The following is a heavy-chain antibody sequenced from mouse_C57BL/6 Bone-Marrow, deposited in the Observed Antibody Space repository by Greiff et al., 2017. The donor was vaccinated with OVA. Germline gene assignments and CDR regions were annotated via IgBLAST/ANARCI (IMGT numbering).Heavy chain of an antibody. CDR1: GNTFTSYW. CDR3: ARYYGSSYWYFDV. J-gene: IGHJ1*03. V-gene: IGHV1-64*01. CDR2: IHPNSGST. D-gene: IGHD1-1*01. Sequence: QVQLQQPGAELVKPGASVKLSCKASGNTFTSYWMHWVKQRPGQGLEWIGMIHPNSGSTNYNEKFKSKATLTVDKSSSTAYMQLSSLTSEDSAVYYCARYYGSSYWYFDVWGTGTTVTVSS.